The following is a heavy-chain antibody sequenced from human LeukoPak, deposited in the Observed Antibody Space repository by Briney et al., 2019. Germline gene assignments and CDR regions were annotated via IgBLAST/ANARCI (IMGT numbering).Heavy chain of an antibody. CDR1: GGSISSGDYY. CDR2: IYYSGST. J-gene: IGHJ5*02. D-gene: IGHD5-18*01. CDR3: ARVYSYGYARINWFDP. Sequence: SETLSLTCTVSGGSISSGDYYWSWIRQPPGKGLEWIGYIYYSGSTYYNPSLKSRVTISVDTSKNQFSLKLSSVTAADTAVYYCARVYSYGYARINWFDPWGQGTLVTVSS. V-gene: IGHV4-30-4*08.